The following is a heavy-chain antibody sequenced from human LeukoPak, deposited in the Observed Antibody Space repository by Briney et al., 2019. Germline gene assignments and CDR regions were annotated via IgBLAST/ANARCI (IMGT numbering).Heavy chain of an antibody. CDR1: GFTFSSFE. Sequence: GGSLRLSCAASGFTFSSFEMHWVRQAPGKGLEWVSYIRSSGSAIYYADSVKGRFTISRDNAKNSLYLQMNSLRAEDTAVYYCARDRGGHFEASFDYWGQGTLVTVSS. CDR2: IRSSGSAI. D-gene: IGHD2/OR15-2a*01. J-gene: IGHJ4*02. V-gene: IGHV3-48*03. CDR3: ARDRGGHFEASFDY.